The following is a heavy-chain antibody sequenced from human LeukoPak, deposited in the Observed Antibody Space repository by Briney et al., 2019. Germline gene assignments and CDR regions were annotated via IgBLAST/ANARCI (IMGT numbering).Heavy chain of an antibody. CDR3: ARVRITMVRGVTPYYFDC. D-gene: IGHD3-10*01. CDR1: GFTFSSYW. J-gene: IGHJ4*02. Sequence: GGSLRLSCAASGFTFSSYWMSWVRQAPGKGLEWVANIKQDGSEKYYVDSVKGRFTISRDNAKNSLYLQMNSLRAEDTAVYYCARVRITMVRGVTPYYFDCWGQGTLVTVSS. CDR2: IKQDGSEK. V-gene: IGHV3-7*01.